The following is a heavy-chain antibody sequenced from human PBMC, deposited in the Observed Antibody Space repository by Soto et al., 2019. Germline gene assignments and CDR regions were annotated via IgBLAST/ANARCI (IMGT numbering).Heavy chain of an antibody. CDR3: AIDYPTLETATTYWFDP. J-gene: IGHJ5*02. V-gene: IGHV6-1*01. D-gene: IGHD1-7*01. CDR1: GDSVSSNSAA. Sequence: SQTLSLTCAISGDSVSSNSAAWNWIRQSPSRGLEWLGRTYYRSKWYNDYAVSVKSRITINPDTSKNQFSLQLNSVTPEDTAVYYCAIDYPTLETATTYWFDPWGQGTLVTVSS. CDR2: TYYRSKWYN.